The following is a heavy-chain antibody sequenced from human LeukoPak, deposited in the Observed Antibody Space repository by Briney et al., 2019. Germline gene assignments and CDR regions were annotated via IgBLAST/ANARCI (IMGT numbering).Heavy chain of an antibody. Sequence: PSETLSLTCAVSGGSISSGGYSWSWIRQPPGKGLEWIGYIYHSGSTYYNPSLKSRVTISVDRSKNQFSLKLSSVTAADTAVYYCARGEAAAGPPSHWGQGTLVTVSS. CDR3: ARGEAAAGPPSH. D-gene: IGHD6-13*01. CDR1: GGSISSGGYS. V-gene: IGHV4-30-2*01. J-gene: IGHJ4*02. CDR2: IYHSGST.